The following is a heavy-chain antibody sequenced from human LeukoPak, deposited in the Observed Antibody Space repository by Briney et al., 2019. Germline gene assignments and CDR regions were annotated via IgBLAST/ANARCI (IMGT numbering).Heavy chain of an antibody. J-gene: IGHJ4*02. D-gene: IGHD6-19*01. CDR1: GYSFSSYW. CDR2: IYPGDSDT. V-gene: IGHV5-51*01. Sequence: GESLKISCKGSGYSFSSYWIGWVRQMPGKGLEWMGIIYPGDSDTRYSPSFQGQVTISAAKSISTAYLQWSSLKASDTAMYYCARRKAVAGTTKAYFDYWGQGTLVTVSS. CDR3: ARRKAVAGTTKAYFDY.